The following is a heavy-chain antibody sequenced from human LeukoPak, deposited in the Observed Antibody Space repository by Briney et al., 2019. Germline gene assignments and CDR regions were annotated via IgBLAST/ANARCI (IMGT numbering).Heavy chain of an antibody. Sequence: PGGSLRLSCATSGFNFNSKWMTWVRQAPGKGLEWVANINQDGSEKYHGDSVKGRITISRDNAKSSLFLEMSSLRAEDTAVYYCADPPSDFWGQGTLVAVSS. J-gene: IGHJ4*02. CDR1: GFNFNSKW. CDR3: ADPPSDF. CDR2: INQDGSEK. V-gene: IGHV3-7*01.